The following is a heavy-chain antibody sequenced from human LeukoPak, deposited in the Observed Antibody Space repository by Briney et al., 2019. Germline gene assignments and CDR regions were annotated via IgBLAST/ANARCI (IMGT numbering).Heavy chain of an antibody. D-gene: IGHD6-19*01. V-gene: IGHV4-61*02. CDR2: IYTSGST. CDR1: GGSISSGSYY. J-gene: IGHJ6*02. Sequence: SETLSLTCTVSGGSISSGSYYWSWIRQPAGKGLEWFGRIYTSGSTNYNPSLKSRVTISVDTSKNQFSLKLSSVTAADTAVYYCARERGSREWLGSYYYYYYGMDVWGQGTTVTVSS. CDR3: ARERGSREWLGSYYYYYYGMDV.